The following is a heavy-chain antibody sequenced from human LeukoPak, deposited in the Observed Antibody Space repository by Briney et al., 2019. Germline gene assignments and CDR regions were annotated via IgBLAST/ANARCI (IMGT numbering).Heavy chain of an antibody. CDR1: GGSISSGSYY. CDR3: ARRGGLAARGKYYYYYDMDV. CDR2: IYTSGST. V-gene: IGHV4-61*02. J-gene: IGHJ6*03. Sequence: SQTLSLTCTVSGGSISSGSYYWSWIRQPAGKGLEWIGRIYTSGSTNYNPSLKSRVTISVDTSKNQFSLKLSSVTAADTAVYYCARRGGLAARGKYYYYYDMDVWGKGTTVTVAS. D-gene: IGHD6-6*01.